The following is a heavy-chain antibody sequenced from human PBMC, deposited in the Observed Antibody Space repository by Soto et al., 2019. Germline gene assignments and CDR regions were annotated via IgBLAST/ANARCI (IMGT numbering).Heavy chain of an antibody. CDR3: AKEGYDIWTGYSTLAY. D-gene: IGHD3-9*01. Sequence: GGSLRLSCAASGFTFSSYSMNWVRQAPGKGLEWVSSISSSSSYIYYADSVKGRFTISRDNAKNSLYLQMNSLRAEDTAVYYCAKEGYDIWTGYSTLAYWGQGTLVTVSS. V-gene: IGHV3-21*01. J-gene: IGHJ4*02. CDR1: GFTFSSYS. CDR2: ISSSSSYI.